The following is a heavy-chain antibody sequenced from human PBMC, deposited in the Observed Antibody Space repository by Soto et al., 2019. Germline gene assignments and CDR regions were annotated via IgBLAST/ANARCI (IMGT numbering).Heavy chain of an antibody. V-gene: IGHV1-46*01. J-gene: IGHJ4*02. CDR2: ISPSGGSK. Sequence: QVQLVQSGAEVMKPGASVKVSCKASGYTFTSYYMHWVRQAPGQGLEWMGIISPSGGSKTYPQKFQGRVRMTRDTSTSKVYMELSSLRSEDTAVYYCARVYCSGGGCYGIDYWGQGTLVTVSS. CDR3: ARVYCSGGGCYGIDY. D-gene: IGHD2-15*01. CDR1: GYTFTSYY.